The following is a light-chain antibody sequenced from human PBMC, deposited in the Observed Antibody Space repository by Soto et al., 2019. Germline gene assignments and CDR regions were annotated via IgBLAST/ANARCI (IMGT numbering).Light chain of an antibody. V-gene: IGKV3-15*01. CDR3: QQANSFPLT. J-gene: IGKJ3*01. CDR1: QSVGGD. Sequence: EIVLTQSPATLSLSPGERATLSCRASQSVGGDLAWYQQKPGQAPRLLIYAAATRATGVPARFSGSGSGTEFTLTISSLQPEDFATYYCQQANSFPLTFGPGTKVDI. CDR2: AAA.